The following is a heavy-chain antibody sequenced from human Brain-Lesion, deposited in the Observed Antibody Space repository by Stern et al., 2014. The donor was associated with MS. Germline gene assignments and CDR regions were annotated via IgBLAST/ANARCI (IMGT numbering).Heavy chain of an antibody. V-gene: IGHV4-39*01. Sequence: QVQLVQSGPGLVKPSETLSLTCTVSGGSISSSTYYWAWIRPPPGKGLEWIGNIYYSGFTYYNPSPQSRVTISVDISKNQFSLQLSAVTAADTAIYYCARHDSVPRPSQLYSARDRGPGYFDYWGQGTLVTVSS. CDR1: GGSISSSTYY. D-gene: IGHD1-26*01. J-gene: IGHJ4*02. CDR2: IYYSGFT. CDR3: ARHDSVPRPSQLYSARDRGPGYFDY.